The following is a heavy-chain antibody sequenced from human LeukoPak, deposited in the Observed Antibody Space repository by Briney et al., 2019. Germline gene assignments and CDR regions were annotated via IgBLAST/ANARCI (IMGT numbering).Heavy chain of an antibody. CDR1: GGSISNTNW. J-gene: IGHJ4*02. Sequence: SETLSLTCGVSGGSISNTNWWSWVRQPPGQGLEWIGEISLTGLTHYNPSLESRVTVSLDKSKNQLSLNLTSVTAADTAVYYCSRENGAFSPFGYWGQGTLATVLS. CDR3: SRENGAFSPFGY. V-gene: IGHV4-4*02. CDR2: ISLTGLT. D-gene: IGHD2-8*01.